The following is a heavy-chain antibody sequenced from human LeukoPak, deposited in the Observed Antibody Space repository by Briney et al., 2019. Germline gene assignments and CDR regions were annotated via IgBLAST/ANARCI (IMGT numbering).Heavy chain of an antibody. CDR2: ISFDGSNK. Sequence: PGRSLRLSCAASGFTFSSYGMHWVRQAPGKGLEWVAVISFDGSNKYYADSVKGRFTISRDSSKTTLYLQMNFLRAEDTAVYYCARDISAVAGTNYYYGMDVWGQGTTVTVSS. V-gene: IGHV3-30*03. D-gene: IGHD6-19*01. J-gene: IGHJ6*02. CDR1: GFTFSSYG. CDR3: ARDISAVAGTNYYYGMDV.